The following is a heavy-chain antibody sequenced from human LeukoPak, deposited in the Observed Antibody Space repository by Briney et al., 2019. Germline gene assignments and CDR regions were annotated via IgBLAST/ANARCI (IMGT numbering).Heavy chain of an antibody. CDR1: GGSISSSSYY. CDR2: INHSGNT. CDR3: ARLLPERFFELNPEGYFDY. V-gene: IGHV4-39*07. Sequence: SETLSLTCTVSGGSISSSSYYRGWIRQPPGKGLEWIGEINHSGNTDYNPSLKSRVSISIDTSKNQFSLKVISVTAADTAVYYYARLLPERFFELNPEGYFDYWGQGTLVTVSS. J-gene: IGHJ4*02. D-gene: IGHD3-3*01.